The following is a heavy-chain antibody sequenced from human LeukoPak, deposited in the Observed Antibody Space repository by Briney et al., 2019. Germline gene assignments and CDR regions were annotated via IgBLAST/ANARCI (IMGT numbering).Heavy chain of an antibody. CDR2: ITGSGDTT. D-gene: IGHD6-13*01. V-gene: IGHV3-23*01. CDR1: GFTFSSYA. CDR3: VKDYATIAAAANPLFDY. J-gene: IGHJ4*02. Sequence: PGGSLRLSCAASGFTFSSYAVTWVRRAPGKGLEWVSSITGSGDTTFYADSVKGRFTISRDNSKNTLYLQMHSLRAEDTAVYYCVKDYATIAAAANPLFDYWGQGALVTVSS.